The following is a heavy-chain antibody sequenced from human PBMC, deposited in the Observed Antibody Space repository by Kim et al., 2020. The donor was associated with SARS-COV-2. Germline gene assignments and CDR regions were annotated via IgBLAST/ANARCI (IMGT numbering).Heavy chain of an antibody. D-gene: IGHD2-8*01. V-gene: IGHV3-23*01. CDR3: AKPLSQSRIVPNRAVFVENEWYNWFDP. CDR2: ISGSGGST. J-gene: IGHJ5*02. Sequence: GGSLRLSCAASGFTFSSYAMSWVRQAPGKGLEWVSAISGSGGSTYYADSVKGRFTISRDNSKNTLYLQMNSLRAEDTAVYYCAKPLSQSRIVPNRAVFVENEWYNWFDPWGQGTLVTVSS. CDR1: GFTFSSYA.